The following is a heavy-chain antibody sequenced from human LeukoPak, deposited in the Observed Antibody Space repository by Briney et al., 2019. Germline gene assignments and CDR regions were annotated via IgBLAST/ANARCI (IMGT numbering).Heavy chain of an antibody. D-gene: IGHD5-18*01. CDR3: ASVRAPVTYFFDY. CDR1: GFTFTNYW. V-gene: IGHV3-74*01. J-gene: IGHJ4*02. Sequence: GGSLRLSCAASGFTFTNYWMHWVRQAPGKGLVWVSRISPDGNTATYADFVKGRFTLSRDNAKNTLYLQMNSLRAEDTDVYYCASVRAPVTYFFDYWGQGALVTVSS. CDR2: ISPDGNTA.